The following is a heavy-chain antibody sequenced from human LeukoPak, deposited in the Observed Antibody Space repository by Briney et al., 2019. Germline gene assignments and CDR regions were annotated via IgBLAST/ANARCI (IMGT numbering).Heavy chain of an antibody. D-gene: IGHD3-3*01. CDR1: GFTFSSYS. CDR3: ARDSSGRVPLPRY. Sequence: GGSLRLSCAASGFTFSSYSMNWVRQAPGKGLEWVSYISSSTRTIYYADSVKGRFTISRDNAKNSLYLQMNSLRAEDTAVYYCARDSSGRVPLPRYWGQGTLVTVSS. CDR2: ISSSTRTI. J-gene: IGHJ4*02. V-gene: IGHV3-48*01.